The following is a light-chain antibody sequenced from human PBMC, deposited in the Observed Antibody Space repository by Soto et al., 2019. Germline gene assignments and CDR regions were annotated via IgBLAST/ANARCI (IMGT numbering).Light chain of an antibody. Sequence: QSALTQPPSASGSPGQSVTLSCTGTSNDVGGFEYVSWYQQHPDKAPKLVIYEVSKRPSGVPDRFSDSKSGSTASLTVSGLQAEDEAEYYCSSYAGNYREVFGTGTKLTVL. CDR1: SNDVGGFEY. J-gene: IGLJ1*01. CDR3: SSYAGNYREV. CDR2: EVS. V-gene: IGLV2-8*01.